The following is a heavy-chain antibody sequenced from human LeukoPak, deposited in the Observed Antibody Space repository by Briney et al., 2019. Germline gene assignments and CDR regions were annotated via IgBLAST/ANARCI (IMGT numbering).Heavy chain of an antibody. V-gene: IGHV3-23*01. CDR3: AKRGHYDSSGSYAPFDY. Sequence: GGSLRLSCAASGFTFSTYAMSWVRQAPGKGLEWVSAFSGGGGGTYYADSVKGRFTVSRDNSKNTLYLQMISLRAEDTAVYYCAKRGHYDSSGSYAPFDYWGQGTLVTVSS. CDR1: GFTFSTYA. CDR2: FSGGGGGT. J-gene: IGHJ4*02. D-gene: IGHD3-22*01.